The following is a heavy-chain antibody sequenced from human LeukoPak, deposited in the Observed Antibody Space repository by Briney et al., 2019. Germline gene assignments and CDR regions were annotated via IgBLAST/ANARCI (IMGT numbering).Heavy chain of an antibody. J-gene: IGHJ4*02. V-gene: IGHV4-39*07. Sequence: PSETLSLTCTVSGGSISSSTYYWGWIRQPPGKGLEWIGEIYHSGSTNYNPSLKSRVTISVDTSKNQFSLKLSSVTAADTAVYYCATDAYSSIWFPLDYWGQGTLVTVSS. CDR2: IYHSGST. CDR3: ATDAYSSIWFPLDY. CDR1: GGSISSSTYY. D-gene: IGHD6-13*01.